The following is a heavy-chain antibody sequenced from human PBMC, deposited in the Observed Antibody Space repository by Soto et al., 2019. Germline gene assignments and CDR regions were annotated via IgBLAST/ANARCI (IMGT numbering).Heavy chain of an antibody. V-gene: IGHV3-23*01. CDR3: TKDADVYDFAFDS. CDR2: ITKTGRST. D-gene: IGHD3-3*01. J-gene: IGHJ3*02. Sequence: EVQLLESGGGLVQPGGSLRISCATSGFTFSDYGINWVRQAPGKGLEWVSGITKTGRSTFLADSVRGRFTISRDNLNNIVYLQMNSLGADDTALYYCTKDADVYDFAFDSWGQGTMVTVSS. CDR1: GFTFSDYG.